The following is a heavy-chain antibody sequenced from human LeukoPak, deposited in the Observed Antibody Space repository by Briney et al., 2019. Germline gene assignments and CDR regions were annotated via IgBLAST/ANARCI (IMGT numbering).Heavy chain of an antibody. CDR3: VRHTGGTTLDY. CDR1: GGSMSPYY. Sequence: SETLSLTCSVSGGSMSPYYWSWMRQPPGRGLEWIGHISFSGSTDYYPSLKSRVTISIDTSRNQFSLKLNSVTAADTAVYYCVRHTGGTTLDYWGQGTQVTVS. V-gene: IGHV4-59*08. CDR2: ISFSGST. J-gene: IGHJ4*02. D-gene: IGHD1/OR15-1a*01.